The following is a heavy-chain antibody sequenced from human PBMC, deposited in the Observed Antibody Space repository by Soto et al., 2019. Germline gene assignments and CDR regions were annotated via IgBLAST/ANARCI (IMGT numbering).Heavy chain of an antibody. J-gene: IGHJ6*02. Sequence: PSETLSLTCAVYGGSFSNYYWNWIRQPPGKGLEWIGKIYNSGSTYYIPSLKSRVTISVDTSKNQFSLKLTSVTAADTAVYYCACIFSGGCSYGFYYYGMDVWGQGTTVTVSS. V-gene: IGHV4-34*01. CDR1: GGSFSNYY. CDR2: IYNSGST. CDR3: ACIFSGGCSYGFYYYGMDV. D-gene: IGHD5-18*01.